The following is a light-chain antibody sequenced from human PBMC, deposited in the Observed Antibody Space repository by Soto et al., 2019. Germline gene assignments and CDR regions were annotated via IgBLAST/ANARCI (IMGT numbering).Light chain of an antibody. V-gene: IGLV1-44*01. CDR2: SNN. CDR3: QSYENRLSGAYLV. Sequence: QSVLTQPPSASGTPGQRVSISCSGSSSNLGSNSVNWYQHLPGTAPKLLISSNNQRPSGVPDRFSGSKSGTSASLAISGLQSEDEADYYCQSYENRLSGAYLVLGGGTKLTVL. J-gene: IGLJ2*01. CDR1: SSNLGSNS.